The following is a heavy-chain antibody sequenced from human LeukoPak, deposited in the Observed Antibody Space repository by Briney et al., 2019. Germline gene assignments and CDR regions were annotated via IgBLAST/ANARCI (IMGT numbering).Heavy chain of an antibody. CDR2: ITWDSGTT. D-gene: IGHD6-19*01. V-gene: IGHV3-43*01. J-gene: IGHJ4*02. CDR1: GFTFDDYT. Sequence: GGSLRPSCAASGFTFDDYTMHWVRQAPGKSLEWVSLITWDSGTTYYKDSVKGRFTISRDNSKNSLYLQMNSLRTEDTALYYCAKGYSSGWYPFDYWGQGTLVTVSS. CDR3: AKGYSSGWYPFDY.